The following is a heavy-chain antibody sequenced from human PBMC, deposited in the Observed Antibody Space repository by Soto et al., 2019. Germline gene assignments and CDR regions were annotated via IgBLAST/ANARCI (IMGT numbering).Heavy chain of an antibody. V-gene: IGHV3-74*01. CDR2: ITGDGTNT. CDR1: GFAFSSYW. D-gene: IGHD5-12*01. J-gene: IGHJ4*02. CDR3: ARDGGYGTPFDY. Sequence: EVQLVQSGGGLVQPGGSLRLSCETSGFAFSSYWLHWVRQAPGKGLMIVSRITGDGTNTAYATSVKGRFTISRDNAKNMVYLQMDSLKAEDTAVYDCARDGGYGTPFDYWGQGALVTVSS.